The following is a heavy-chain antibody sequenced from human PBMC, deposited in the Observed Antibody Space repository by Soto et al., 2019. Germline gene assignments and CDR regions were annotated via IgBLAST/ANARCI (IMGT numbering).Heavy chain of an antibody. D-gene: IGHD3-3*02. J-gene: IGHJ5*02. CDR1: GDSIISSDFY. CDR3: ARHSLALRKNNWFDP. CDR2: IFYLGSS. Sequence: LSLTCTVSGDSIISSDFYWGWVRQPPGKGLEWIGSIFYLGSSYYNPSLKSRVTMSVDTSKNQFSLRLRSVTAADTALYFCARHSLALRKNNWFDPWGQGIMVT. V-gene: IGHV4-39*01.